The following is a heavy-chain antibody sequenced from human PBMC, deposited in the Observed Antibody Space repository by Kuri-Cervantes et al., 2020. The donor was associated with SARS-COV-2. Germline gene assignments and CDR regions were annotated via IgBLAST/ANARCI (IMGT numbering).Heavy chain of an antibody. D-gene: IGHD3-3*01. J-gene: IGHJ4*02. V-gene: IGHV3-23*01. CDR1: GFTFSSYA. CDR2: ISGSGGST. Sequence: GESLKISCAASGFTFSSYAMSWVRQAPGKGLEWVSAISGSGGSTYYADSVKGRFTISRDNSKNTLYLQMNSLRAEDTAVYYCARGIAAEYDFWSGADYWGQGTLVTCYS. CDR3: ARGIAAEYDFWSGADY.